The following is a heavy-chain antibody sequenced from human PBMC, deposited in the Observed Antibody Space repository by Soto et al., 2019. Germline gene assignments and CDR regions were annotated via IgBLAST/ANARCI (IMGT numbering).Heavy chain of an antibody. CDR1: GYSFPKYY. J-gene: IGHJ4*02. V-gene: IGHV5-51*01. D-gene: IGHD3-22*01. CDR2: IYPDDSDT. Sequence: GESLKISCKGSGYSFPKYYIGWVRQMPGKDLEWMAIIYPDDSDTRYSPSFQGQVTISADKSISTAYLQWSSLKASDTAMYYCARREDYYDSSGYYNYFDYWGQGTLVTVSS. CDR3: ARREDYYDSSGYYNYFDY.